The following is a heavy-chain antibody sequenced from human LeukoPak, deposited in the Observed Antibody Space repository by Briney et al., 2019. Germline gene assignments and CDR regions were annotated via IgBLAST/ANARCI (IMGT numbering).Heavy chain of an antibody. V-gene: IGHV1-18*01. CDR3: ARDKGVVISDEYFQH. D-gene: IGHD3-22*01. Sequence: ASVKVSCKASGYTFTSYGISWVRQAPGQGLEWMGWISAYNCNTNYAQKLQGRVTMTTDTSTSTAYMELRSLRSDDTAVYYCARDKGVVISDEYFQHWGQGTLVTVSS. J-gene: IGHJ1*01. CDR1: GYTFTSYG. CDR2: ISAYNCNT.